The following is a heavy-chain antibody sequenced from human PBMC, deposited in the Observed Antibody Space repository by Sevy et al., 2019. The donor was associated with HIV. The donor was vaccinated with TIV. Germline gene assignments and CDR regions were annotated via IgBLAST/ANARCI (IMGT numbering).Heavy chain of an antibody. D-gene: IGHD6-19*01. CDR2: IYYSGST. CDR3: ARSVAGWGRNYYYYYMDV. V-gene: IGHV4-59*01. CDR1: GGSISSYY. Sequence: SETLSLTCTVSGGSISSYYWSWIRQPPGKGLEWIGYIYYSGSTNYNPSLKSRVTISVDTSKNQFSLKLSSVTAADTAVYYCARSVAGWGRNYYYYYMDVWGKGTTVTVSS. J-gene: IGHJ6*03.